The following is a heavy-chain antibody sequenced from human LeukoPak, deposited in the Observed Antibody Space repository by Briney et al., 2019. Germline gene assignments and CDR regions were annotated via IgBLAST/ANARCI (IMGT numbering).Heavy chain of an antibody. J-gene: IGHJ4*02. D-gene: IGHD6-13*01. CDR1: GFTFINAW. Sequence: GGSLRLSCSASGFTFINAWMNWVRQAPGKGLEWVANIKPDGTTKFYVDSVKGRFTISRDNALNSLYLQMNSLRAEDTAIYYCARSIPYGTTWYGRSDYWGQGTLVTVSS. CDR3: ARSIPYGTTWYGRSDY. CDR2: IKPDGTTK. V-gene: IGHV3-7*03.